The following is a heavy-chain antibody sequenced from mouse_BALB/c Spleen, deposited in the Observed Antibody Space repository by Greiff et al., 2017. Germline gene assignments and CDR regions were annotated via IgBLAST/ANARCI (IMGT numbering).Heavy chain of an antibody. Sequence: EVQVVESGGGLVKPGGSLKLSCAASGFTFSSYAMSWVRQSPEKRLEWVAEISSGGSYTYYPDTVTGRFTISRDNAKNTLYLEMSSLRSEDTAMYYCAREYYGSSLAYWGQGTLVTVSA. D-gene: IGHD1-1*01. V-gene: IGHV5-9-4*01. CDR3: AREYYGSSLAY. J-gene: IGHJ3*01. CDR1: GFTFSSYA. CDR2: ISSGGSYT.